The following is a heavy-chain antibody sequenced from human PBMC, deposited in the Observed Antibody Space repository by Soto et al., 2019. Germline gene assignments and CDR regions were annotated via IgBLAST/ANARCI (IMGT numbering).Heavy chain of an antibody. CDR1: GGTFSNYA. V-gene: IGHV1-69*12. D-gene: IGHD3-9*01. Sequence: QVQLVQSGAEVKKPGSSVKVSCKASGGTFSNYAITWVRQAPGQGLEWMGGIIPMFRTPNYAQKFQGRVTITADESTSTAYMELNSLTSDDTAMYYCARDAGRHSYDVTGYYFDYWGQGTLVTGSS. CDR3: ARDAGRHSYDVTGYYFDY. CDR2: IIPMFRTP. J-gene: IGHJ4*02.